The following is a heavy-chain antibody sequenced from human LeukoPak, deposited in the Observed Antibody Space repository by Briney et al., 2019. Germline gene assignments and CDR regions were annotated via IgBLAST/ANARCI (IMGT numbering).Heavy chain of an antibody. V-gene: IGHV4-34*01. D-gene: IGHD4-17*01. CDR1: GGSFSGYY. CDR3: ARGTDYGALYYFDY. Sequence: SETLSLTCAVYGGSFSGYYWSWIRQPTGKGLEWIGEINHSGSTNYNPSLKSRVTISVDTSKNQFSLKLSSVTAADTAVYYCARGTDYGALYYFDYWGQGTLVTVSS. CDR2: INHSGST. J-gene: IGHJ4*02.